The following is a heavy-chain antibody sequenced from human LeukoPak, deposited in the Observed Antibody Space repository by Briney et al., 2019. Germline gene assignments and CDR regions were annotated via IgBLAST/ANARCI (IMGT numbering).Heavy chain of an antibody. J-gene: IGHJ4*02. D-gene: IGHD3-22*01. Sequence: GGSLRLSCAASGFTFSSYAVSWVRQAPGKGLEWVSAISGSGDSTYYADSVKGRFTISRDNSKNTLYLQMNSLRAEDTAVYYCARHTLGSSGSVDWGQGTLVTVSS. CDR3: ARHTLGSSGSVD. V-gene: IGHV3-23*01. CDR1: GFTFSSYA. CDR2: ISGSGDST.